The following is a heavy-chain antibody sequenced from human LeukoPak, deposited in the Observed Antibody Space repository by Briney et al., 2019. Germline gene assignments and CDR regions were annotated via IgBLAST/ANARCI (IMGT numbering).Heavy chain of an antibody. D-gene: IGHD2-2*02. CDR3: ARSDVLRSTTACYTIDS. J-gene: IGHJ4*02. CDR2: INPNSGRT. V-gene: IGHV1-2*02. CDR1: GFTFTDSY. Sequence: ASVKVSCKGSGFTFTDSYMHWVRQAPGQGLEWMGWINPNSGRTNSAQRFQGRVTMTTDTSVSTAYMELTRLRSDDTAVYYCARSDVLRSTTACYTIDSWGQGTLVTVSS.